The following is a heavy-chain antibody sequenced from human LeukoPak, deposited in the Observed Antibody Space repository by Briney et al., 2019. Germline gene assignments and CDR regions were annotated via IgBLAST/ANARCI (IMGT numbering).Heavy chain of an antibody. CDR1: GFTFSNYD. V-gene: IGHV3-30*18. Sequence: GSLRLSCAASGFTFSNYDMHWVRQAPDKGLEWVTAISYNGDNQHYADPVKGRFTISRDNSKNTVYLQIDALRTEDSAVYYCVKVYPTLTTSSVLGSWGQGTLVTVSS. CDR3: VKVYPTLTTSSVLGS. CDR2: ISYNGDNQ. J-gene: IGHJ4*03. D-gene: IGHD4-17*01.